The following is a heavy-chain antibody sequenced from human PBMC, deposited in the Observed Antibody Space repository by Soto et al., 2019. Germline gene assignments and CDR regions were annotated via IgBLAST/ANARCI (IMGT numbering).Heavy chain of an antibody. CDR3: ARGGWYYYYGMDV. CDR2: INSDGSST. D-gene: IGHD2-15*01. CDR1: GFTSSSYW. V-gene: IGHV3-74*01. J-gene: IGHJ6*02. Sequence: LRLSCAASGFTSSSYWMHWVRQAPGKGLVWVSRINSDGSSTSYADSVKGRFSISRDNAKNTLYLQMNSLRAEDTAVYYCARGGWYYYYGMDVWGQGTTVTVSS.